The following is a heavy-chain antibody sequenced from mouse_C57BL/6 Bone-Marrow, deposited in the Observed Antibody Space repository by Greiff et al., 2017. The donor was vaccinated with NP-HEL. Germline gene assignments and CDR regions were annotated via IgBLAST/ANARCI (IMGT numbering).Heavy chain of an antibody. CDR3: ARDAKLGRYFDV. CDR1: GFTFSDFY. J-gene: IGHJ1*03. CDR2: SRNKANDYTT. Sequence: EVKVVESGGGLVQSGRSLRLSCATSGFTFSDFYMEWVRQAPGKGLEWIAASRNKANDYTTEYSASVKGRFIVSRDTSQSILYLQMNALRAEDTAIYYCARDAKLGRYFDVWGTGTTVTVSS. D-gene: IGHD4-1*01. V-gene: IGHV7-1*01.